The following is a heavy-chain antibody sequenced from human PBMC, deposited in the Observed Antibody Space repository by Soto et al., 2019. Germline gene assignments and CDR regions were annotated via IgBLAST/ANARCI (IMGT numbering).Heavy chain of an antibody. D-gene: IGHD2-15*01. Sequence: QVQLVQSGAEVKKPGSSVKVSCKASGGTFSSYAISWVRQAPGQGLEWMGGIIPIFGTANYAQKFQGRVTITADESTSTAYMELSSLRSEDTAVYYCARYCGGNPKYYYYYGMNVWGQGTTVTVSS. V-gene: IGHV1-69*12. CDR1: GGTFSSYA. CDR3: ARYCGGNPKYYYYYGMNV. J-gene: IGHJ6*02. CDR2: IIPIFGTA.